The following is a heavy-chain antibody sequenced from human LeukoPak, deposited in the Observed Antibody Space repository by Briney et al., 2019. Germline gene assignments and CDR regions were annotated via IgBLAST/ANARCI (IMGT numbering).Heavy chain of an antibody. Sequence: PGGSLRLSWAASGFTFSSYAMNWVRQAPGKGLEWVSAISGSGGSTYYADSVKGRFTISRDNSKNTLYLQMNSLRAEDTAVYFCAKPGSSSYLYYFDSWGQGTLVTVSS. CDR2: ISGSGGST. V-gene: IGHV3-23*01. CDR3: AKPGSSSYLYYFDS. J-gene: IGHJ4*02. D-gene: IGHD6-6*01. CDR1: GFTFSSYA.